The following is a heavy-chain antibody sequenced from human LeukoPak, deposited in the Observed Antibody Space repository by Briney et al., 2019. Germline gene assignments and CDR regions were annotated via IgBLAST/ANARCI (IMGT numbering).Heavy chain of an antibody. CDR1: GFTFSTYG. Sequence: PGGSLRLSCAASGFTFSTYGMHWVRQAPGKGLEWVAVISNDGTYLHYADSVKGRFTISRDNSKNTLYVQMNSLRAEDTAVYYCAKANAREFDYWGQGTLVTVSS. CDR2: ISNDGTYL. V-gene: IGHV3-30*18. D-gene: IGHD3-10*01. CDR3: AKANAREFDY. J-gene: IGHJ4*02.